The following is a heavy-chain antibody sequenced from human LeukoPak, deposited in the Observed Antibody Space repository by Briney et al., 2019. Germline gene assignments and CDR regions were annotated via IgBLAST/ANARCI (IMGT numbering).Heavy chain of an antibody. Sequence: GGSLRLSCAASGFAFNTYALSWVRQAPGKGPEWVSGISDTGTRTYYADSVRGRFATSRDNSKSTLFLQMNSLRAEDTAVYYCAKYYFDNRGNHYFFHYGLDVWGQGTTVTVSS. CDR2: ISDTGTRT. J-gene: IGHJ6*02. V-gene: IGHV3-23*01. CDR3: AKYYFDNRGNHYFFHYGLDV. D-gene: IGHD3-22*01. CDR1: GFAFNTYA.